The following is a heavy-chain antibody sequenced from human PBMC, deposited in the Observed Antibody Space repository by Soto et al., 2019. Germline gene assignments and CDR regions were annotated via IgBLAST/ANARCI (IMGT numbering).Heavy chain of an antibody. CDR2: INHSGST. CDR3: ARSYCTNGVCYWFRPGYFDY. J-gene: IGHJ4*01. V-gene: IGHV4-34*01. D-gene: IGHD2-8*01. Sequence: ETLSLTCAVYGGSFSGYYWSWIRQPPGKGLEWIGEINHSGSTNYNPSLKSRVTISVDTSKNQFSLKLSSVTAADTAVYYCARSYCTNGVCYWFRPGYFDYWGQGTLVTVSS. CDR1: GGSFSGYY.